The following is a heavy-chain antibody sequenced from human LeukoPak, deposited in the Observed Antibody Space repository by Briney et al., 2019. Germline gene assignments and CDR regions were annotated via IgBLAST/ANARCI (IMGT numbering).Heavy chain of an antibody. CDR1: GFRFSDHY. CDR3: SRESSIFWVVARSYMDV. D-gene: IGHD3-3*01. CDR2: TRNKAESYKT. J-gene: IGHJ6*03. V-gene: IGHV3-72*01. Sequence: PGGSLRLSCAASGFRFSDHYINWVRQAPGKGLEWVGRTRNKAESYKTEYAASVKGRFTISRDDSKKSLYLQMNSLKTEDPAVYYCSRESSIFWVVARSYMDVWGKGTTVTVSS.